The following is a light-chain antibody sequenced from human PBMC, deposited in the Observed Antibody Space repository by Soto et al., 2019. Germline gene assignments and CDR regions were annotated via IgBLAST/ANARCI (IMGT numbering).Light chain of an antibody. J-gene: IGLJ3*02. V-gene: IGLV2-14*01. CDR3: VSYTTGSTWV. Sequence: QLVLTQPASVSGSPGQSITISCTGTSSDVGAYNYVSWYQQHPGKVPKLMIYDVSNRPSGVSNRFSGSKSGNTASLTISGLQAEDEADYYCVSYTTGSTWVFGGGTKLTVL. CDR1: SSDVGAYNY. CDR2: DVS.